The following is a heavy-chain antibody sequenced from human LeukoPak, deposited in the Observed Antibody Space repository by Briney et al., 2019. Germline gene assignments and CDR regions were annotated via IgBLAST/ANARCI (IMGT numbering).Heavy chain of an antibody. V-gene: IGHV4-4*07. CDR3: ARDLDPGTGAFDI. J-gene: IGHJ3*02. Sequence: NSSETLSLTCTVSGGSISSDYWSWIRQPPGKGLEWIGRIYTSGSTNYNPSLKSRVTMSVDTSKNQFSLKLSSVTAADTAVYYCARDLDPGTGAFDIWGQGTMVTVSS. D-gene: IGHD1-1*01. CDR2: IYTSGST. CDR1: GGSISSDY.